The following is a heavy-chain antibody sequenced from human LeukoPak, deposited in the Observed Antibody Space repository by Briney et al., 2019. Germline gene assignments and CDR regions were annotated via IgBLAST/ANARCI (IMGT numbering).Heavy chain of an antibody. CDR1: GGSISSYY. Sequence: SETLSLTCTVSGGSISSYYWSWIRQPPGKGLEWIGYIYYSGSTNYNPSLKSRVTISVDTSKNQFSLKLSSVTAEDTALYYCAKDKYGDYGNWFDPWGQGTLVTVSS. CDR3: AKDKYGDYGNWFDP. CDR2: IYYSGST. J-gene: IGHJ5*02. D-gene: IGHD4-17*01. V-gene: IGHV4-59*01.